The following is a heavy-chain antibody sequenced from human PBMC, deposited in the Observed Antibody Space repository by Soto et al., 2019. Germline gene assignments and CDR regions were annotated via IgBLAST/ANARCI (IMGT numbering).Heavy chain of an antibody. CDR3: ASRYYDSARNYDY. J-gene: IGHJ4*02. Sequence: QVQLQESGPGLVKPSGTLSLTCAVAGGSISISKWWCWVRQPPGKGLEWIGEIYHCGSTNYNPSLKSRVTITVDKSKNQFSLKLSSVTAADTAVYYCASRYYDSARNYDYWGKGTLVTVSS. V-gene: IGHV4-4*02. D-gene: IGHD3-22*01. CDR1: GGSISISKW. CDR2: IYHCGST.